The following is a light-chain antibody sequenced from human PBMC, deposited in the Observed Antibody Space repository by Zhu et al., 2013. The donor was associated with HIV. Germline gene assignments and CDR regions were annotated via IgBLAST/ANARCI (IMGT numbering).Light chain of an antibody. CDR2: DAS. CDR1: QNISNY. V-gene: IGKV3-11*01. J-gene: IGKJ2*04. CDR3: QGRSDWPLMCS. Sequence: EIVLTQSPATLSVSPGERATLSCRASQNISNYLAWYQQRPGQAPKLLIFDASKRAIGIPARFSGSGSGTDFTLTINSVEPEDFAIYFCQGRSDWPLMCSFGQGTKVDIK.